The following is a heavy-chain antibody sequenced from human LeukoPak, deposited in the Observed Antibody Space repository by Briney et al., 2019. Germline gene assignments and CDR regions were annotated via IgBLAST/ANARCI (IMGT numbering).Heavy chain of an antibody. CDR1: VFTISTYC. Sequence: GGSLRLSCAASVFTISTYCMHWLRQSPGKGLVWVSHISSDGTVTNYADSVKGRFTISRDNAKNTLYLQMNSLRAEDTAVYYCARDIGVPGTFGYWGQGTLVTVSS. J-gene: IGHJ4*02. CDR2: ISSDGTVT. D-gene: IGHD6-19*01. CDR3: ARDIGVPGTFGY. V-gene: IGHV3-74*01.